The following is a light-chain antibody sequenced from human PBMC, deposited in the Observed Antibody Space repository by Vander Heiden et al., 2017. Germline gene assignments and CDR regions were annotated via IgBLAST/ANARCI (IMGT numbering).Light chain of an antibody. V-gene: IGLV2-14*01. CDR1: SSDVGGYNF. Sequence: QSALTQPASVSGSPGQSITISCTGTSSDVGGYNFVSWYQQHQGKAPKLMIYDVSHRPSGVSNRFSGSKSGNTASLTISGLQAEDEADYYCSSCTSSTTLVVFGGGTKLTVL. CDR2: DVS. CDR3: SSCTSSTTLVV. J-gene: IGLJ2*01.